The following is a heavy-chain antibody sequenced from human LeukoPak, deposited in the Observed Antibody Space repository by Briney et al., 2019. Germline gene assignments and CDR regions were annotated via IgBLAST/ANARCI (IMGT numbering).Heavy chain of an antibody. Sequence: PSETLSLTCTVSGGSISSSSYYWGWIRQPPGKGLEWIGSIYYSGSTYYNPSLKSRVTISVHTSKNQFNLKLSSVTAADTAVYYCARGRYGWLPFDFWGQGTLVTVSS. CDR2: IYYSGST. CDR3: ARGRYGWLPFDF. V-gene: IGHV4-39*06. D-gene: IGHD3-16*01. J-gene: IGHJ4*02. CDR1: GGSISSSSYY.